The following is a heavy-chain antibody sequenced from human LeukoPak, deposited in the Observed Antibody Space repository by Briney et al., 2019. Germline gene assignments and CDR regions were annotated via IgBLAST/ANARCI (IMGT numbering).Heavy chain of an antibody. Sequence: PGGSLRLSCAASGFTFSNYAMHWVRQAPGKAPEYVSAITGNGGNIYYANSVKGRFTISRDNSKNTLYIQMGSLRAEDMAVYYCARVGSWDAFDIRGQGTMVTVSS. CDR2: ITGNGGNI. J-gene: IGHJ3*02. CDR1: GFTFSNYA. CDR3: ARVGSWDAFDI. D-gene: IGHD1-26*01. V-gene: IGHV3-64*01.